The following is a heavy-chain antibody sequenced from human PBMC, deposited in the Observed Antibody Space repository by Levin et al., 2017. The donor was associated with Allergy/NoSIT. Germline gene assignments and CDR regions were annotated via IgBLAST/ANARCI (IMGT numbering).Heavy chain of an antibody. V-gene: IGHV3-30*18. J-gene: IGHJ5*02. CDR3: AKSSGTNWFDP. D-gene: IGHD1-1*01. Sequence: PGGSLRLSCAASGFTFSSYGMHWVRQAPGKGLEWVAVISYDGSNKYYADSVKGRFTISRDNSKNTLYLQMNSLRAEDTAVYYCAKSSGTNWFDPWGQGTLVTVSS. CDR2: ISYDGSNK. CDR1: GFTFSSYG.